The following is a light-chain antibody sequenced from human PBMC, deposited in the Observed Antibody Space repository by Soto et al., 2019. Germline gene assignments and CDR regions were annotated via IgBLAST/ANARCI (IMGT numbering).Light chain of an antibody. CDR2: FAS. J-gene: IGKJ4*02. CDR1: QSINKY. CDR3: QQGYSCPRT. Sequence: DIEMTQSPSSLSASLGDRVTITCRASQSINKYLNWYQQRSGQAPKLLIYFASTLQREVPLRFSGGGSGTAFTLTITNLQPEDIGAYYCQQGYSCPRTFGGGTEVEI. V-gene: IGKV1-39*01.